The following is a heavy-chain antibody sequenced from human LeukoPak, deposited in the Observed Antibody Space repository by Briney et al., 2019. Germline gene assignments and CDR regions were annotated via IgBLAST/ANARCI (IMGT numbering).Heavy chain of an antibody. V-gene: IGHV3-66*02. J-gene: IGHJ4*02. Sequence: GGSLRLSCEASGFTVSSTYMNWVRQAPGKGLEWVSIMYSGGNTYYADSVKGRFTISRDNSRNTLYLQTNSLRTEDTALYYCARFQALRGSFRGFDFWGQGTQVTVSP. D-gene: IGHD1-26*01. CDR3: ARFQALRGSFRGFDF. CDR1: GFTVSSTY. CDR2: MYSGGNT.